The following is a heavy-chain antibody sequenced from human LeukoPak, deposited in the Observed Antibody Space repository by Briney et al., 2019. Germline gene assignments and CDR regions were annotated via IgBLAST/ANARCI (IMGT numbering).Heavy chain of an antibody. V-gene: IGHV4-34*01. J-gene: IGHJ4*02. CDR3: ARDSWFGELLFDY. D-gene: IGHD3-10*01. CDR1: GGSFSGYY. Sequence: SETLSLTCAVYGGSFSGYYWSWIRQPPGKGPEWIGEINHSGSTNYNPSPKSRVTISVDTSKNQFSLKLSSVTAADTAVYYCARDSWFGELLFDYWGQGTLVTVSS. CDR2: INHSGST.